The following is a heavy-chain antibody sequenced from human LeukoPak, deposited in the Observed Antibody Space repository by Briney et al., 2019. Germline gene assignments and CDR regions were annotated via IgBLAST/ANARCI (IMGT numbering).Heavy chain of an antibody. CDR3: AKDTAAIATGVVDY. V-gene: IGHV3-30*18. J-gene: IGHJ4*02. Sequence: GGSLRLSCAVSGFTFSSYGMHWVRQAPGKGLEWVAVISYDGSNKYYADSVKGRFTISRDNSKNTLYLQMNSLRAEDTAVYYCAKDTAAIATGVVDYWGQGTLVTVSS. D-gene: IGHD3-22*01. CDR1: GFTFSSYG. CDR2: ISYDGSNK.